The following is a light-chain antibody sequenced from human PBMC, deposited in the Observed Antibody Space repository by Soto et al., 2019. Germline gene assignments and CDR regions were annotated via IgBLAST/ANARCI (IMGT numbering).Light chain of an antibody. CDR1: QNIHNW. CDR3: QQYNSYPWT. V-gene: IGKV1-5*01. J-gene: IGKJ1*01. Sequence: IQMTQSTSTLSASVGDRVTITCRASQNIHNWLAWYQQKPGKAPNLLIYDASSLESGVPSRFSGSGSGTEFTLTISSLQPDDFATYYCQQYNSYPWTFGQGTKVDIK. CDR2: DAS.